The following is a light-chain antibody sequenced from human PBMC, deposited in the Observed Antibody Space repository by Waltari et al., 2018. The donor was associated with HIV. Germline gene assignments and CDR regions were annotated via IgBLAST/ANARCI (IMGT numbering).Light chain of an antibody. J-gene: IGLJ2*01. V-gene: IGLV7-46*01. CDR3: LLSFNGVVV. CDR1: TGAVTSGPC. CDR2: DTT. Sequence: QAVVTQEPSLPVSPGGTVTLTCASSTGAVTSGPCPYWFQRRPGQAPKTLIYDTTNRHSWTPARFSGSLLGGKAALTLSGAQFEDEADYFCLLSFNGVVVFGGGTTLTVL.